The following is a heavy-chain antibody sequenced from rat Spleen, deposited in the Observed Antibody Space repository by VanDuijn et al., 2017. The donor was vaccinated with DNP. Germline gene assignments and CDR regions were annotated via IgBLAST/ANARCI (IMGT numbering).Heavy chain of an antibody. J-gene: IGHJ2*01. CDR3: ANSNYVYYGLRH. CDR1: GFSLTNYH. D-gene: IGHD1-6*01. CDR2: IQSGGRT. V-gene: IGHV2-27*01. Sequence: QVQLKESGPGLVQPSQTLSLTCTVSGFSLTNYHVHWVRQPPGKGLEWMGRIQSGGRTDYNSALKSRLSISRDTSKSQVFLKMNSVQTEDTAMYFCANSNYVYYGLRHWGQGVMVTVSS.